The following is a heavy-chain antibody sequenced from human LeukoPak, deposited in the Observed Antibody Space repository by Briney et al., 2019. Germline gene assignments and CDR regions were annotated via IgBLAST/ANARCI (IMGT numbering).Heavy chain of an antibody. V-gene: IGHV3-23*01. CDR2: ISGSGGST. CDR1: GFTFSSYA. D-gene: IGHD6-19*01. J-gene: IGHJ6*02. Sequence: GSLRLSCAASGFTFSSYAMSWVRQAPGKGLEWVSAISGSGGSTYYADSVKGRFTISRDNSKNTLYLQMNSLRAEDTAVYYCAKTGDSSGWYVSYYYYGMDVWGQGTTVTVSS. CDR3: AKTGDSSGWYVSYYYYGMDV.